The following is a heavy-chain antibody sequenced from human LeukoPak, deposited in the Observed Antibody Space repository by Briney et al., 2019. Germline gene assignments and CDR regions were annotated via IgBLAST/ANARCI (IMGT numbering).Heavy chain of an antibody. Sequence: PGGSLRLSCAASGFTFSSYWMHWVRQAPGRGLVWVSRINSDGSSTSYADSVKGRFTTSRDNAKNTLYLQMNSLRAEGTAVYYCAIFGVVIGGDAFDIWGQGTMVTVSS. J-gene: IGHJ3*02. CDR1: GFTFSSYW. V-gene: IGHV3-74*01. CDR2: INSDGSST. D-gene: IGHD3-3*01. CDR3: AIFGVVIGGDAFDI.